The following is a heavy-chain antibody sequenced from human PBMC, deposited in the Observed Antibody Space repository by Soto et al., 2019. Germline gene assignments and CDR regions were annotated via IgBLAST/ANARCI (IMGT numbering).Heavy chain of an antibody. J-gene: IGHJ6*02. CDR3: ARCPQPPDTADPYAVDV. V-gene: IGHV1-69*18. CDR1: GGTFSRSG. D-gene: IGHD5-18*01. Sequence: QVQLVQSGTEVKKPGASVKVSCKASGGTFSRSGFHWVRQAPGQGLEWMGMIVPSVDTTNYAQKFQARVTISADQFTSRVSMELRSLRSEDTPVYYCARCPQPPDTADPYAVDVWGQGTRVIVSS. CDR2: IVPSVDTT.